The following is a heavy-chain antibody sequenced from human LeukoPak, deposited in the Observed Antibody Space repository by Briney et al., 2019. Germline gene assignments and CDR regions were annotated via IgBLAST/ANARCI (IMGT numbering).Heavy chain of an antibody. J-gene: IGHJ4*02. CDR3: TGTYYYDSSGYQT. D-gene: IGHD3-22*01. CDR1: GFTFSGSA. Sequence: GGSLRLSCAASGFTFSGSAMHWVRQASGKGLEWVGRIRGKANSYATAYAASVKGRSTNSRDDSKNTAYLQMNSLKTEDTAVYYCTGTYYYDSSGYQTWGQGTLVTVSS. CDR2: IRGKANSYAT. V-gene: IGHV3-73*01.